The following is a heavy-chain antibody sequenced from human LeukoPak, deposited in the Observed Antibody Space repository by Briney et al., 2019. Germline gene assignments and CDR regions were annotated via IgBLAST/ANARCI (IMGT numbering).Heavy chain of an antibody. J-gene: IGHJ4*02. CDR2: FYTSGST. CDR3: ARGFLGDYFGSGSYYVFDY. CDR1: GGSISSYY. D-gene: IGHD3-10*01. Sequence: SETLSLTCTVSGGSISSYYWSWIRQPAGKGLEWIGRFYTSGSTKYNPSLKSRVTMSEDTSKNQFSLKLSSVTAADTAAYYCARGFLGDYFGSGSYYVFDYWGQGTLVTVSS. V-gene: IGHV4-4*07.